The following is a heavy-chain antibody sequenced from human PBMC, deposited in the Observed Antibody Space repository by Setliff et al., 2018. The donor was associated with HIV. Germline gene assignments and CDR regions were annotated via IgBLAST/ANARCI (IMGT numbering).Heavy chain of an antibody. CDR1: GYTSTSYD. V-gene: IGHV1-8*02. J-gene: IGHJ3*02. CDR3: VVPAAVGAPDAFDI. D-gene: IGHD2-15*01. Sequence: GASVKVSCKASGYTSTSYDINWVRRATGQGLEWMGWMNPNSGNRGYAQKFQGRVTMTRITSISTAYMELSSLRSEDTAVYYCVVPAAVGAPDAFDIWGQGTKVTVSS. CDR2: MNPNSGNR.